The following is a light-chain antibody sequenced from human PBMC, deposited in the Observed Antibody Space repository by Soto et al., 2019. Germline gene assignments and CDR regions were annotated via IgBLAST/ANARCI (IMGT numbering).Light chain of an antibody. V-gene: IGKV4-1*01. Sequence: DIVMTQSPDSLAVSLGERATINCESRQSVLYRSNNKNYLGWYQHKTGQPPKLLIYWASTRESGVPDRFNGXXXXXXXTLTISSLQAEDVAVYYCQQYYSTPHTFGQGTKLEI. CDR3: QQYYSTPHT. CDR2: WAS. CDR1: QSVLYRSNNKNY. J-gene: IGKJ2*01.